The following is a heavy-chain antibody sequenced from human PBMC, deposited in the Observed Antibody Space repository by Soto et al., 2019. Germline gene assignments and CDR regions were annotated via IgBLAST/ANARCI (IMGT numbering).Heavy chain of an antibody. Sequence: QVQLQESGPGLVKPSETLSLTCTVSGDSISSYYWGWIRQPPGKGLEWIGYIHYSGSTNYNPSLKSRVTISVDTPKNQLSLKVNSMTAADTAVYYCARGGLAARKGRWFDPWGQGTLVTVSS. V-gene: IGHV4-59*01. CDR3: ARGGLAARKGRWFDP. J-gene: IGHJ5*02. CDR2: IHYSGST. D-gene: IGHD6-6*01. CDR1: GDSISSYY.